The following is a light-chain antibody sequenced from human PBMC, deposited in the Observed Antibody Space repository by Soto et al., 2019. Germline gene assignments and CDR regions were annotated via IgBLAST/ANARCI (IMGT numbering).Light chain of an antibody. CDR2: EGS. V-gene: IGLV2-23*01. Sequence: QSVLTQPASVSGSPGQSITISCTGTSSDVGRYNLVSWYQQHPGKAPKRMIYEGSKRPSGVSNRFSGSKSGNTASLLISGLQAEDEADYYCCSYAGSSTYVVFGGGTKLTVL. CDR3: CSYAGSSTYVV. J-gene: IGLJ2*01. CDR1: SSDVGRYNL.